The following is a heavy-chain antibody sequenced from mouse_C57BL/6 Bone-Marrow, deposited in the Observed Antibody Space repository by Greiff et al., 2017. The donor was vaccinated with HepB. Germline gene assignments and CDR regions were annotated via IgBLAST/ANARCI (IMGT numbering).Heavy chain of an antibody. J-gene: IGHJ4*01. V-gene: IGHV4-1*01. CDR3: ARPGYYGSSLWAMDY. CDR1: AVAFSRYW. D-gene: IGHD1-1*01. Sequence: SASAVAFSRYWMSWVRRAPWKGLEWIGEINPDSSTINYAPSLKDKFIISRDNAKNTLYLQMSKVRSEDTALYYCARPGYYGSSLWAMDYWGQGTSVTVSS. CDR2: INPDSSTI.